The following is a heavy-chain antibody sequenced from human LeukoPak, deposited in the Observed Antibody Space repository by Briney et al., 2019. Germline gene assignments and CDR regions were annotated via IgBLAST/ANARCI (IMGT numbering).Heavy chain of an antibody. CDR3: ARDSSGWSGGYYYYYMGV. J-gene: IGHJ6*03. D-gene: IGHD6-19*01. CDR1: GGSISSYY. V-gene: IGHV4-59*01. CDR2: IYYSGST. Sequence: PSETLSLTCTVSGGSISSYYWSWIRQPPGKGLEWIGYIYYSGSTSYNPSLKSRVTISVDTSKNQFSLKLSSVTAADTAVYYCARDSSGWSGGYYYYYMGVWGKGTTVTVSS.